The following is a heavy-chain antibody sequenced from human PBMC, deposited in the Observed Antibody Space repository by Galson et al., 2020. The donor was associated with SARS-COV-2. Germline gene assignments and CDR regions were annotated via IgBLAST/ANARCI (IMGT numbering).Heavy chain of an antibody. CDR1: GFTVSSNY. V-gene: IGHV3-53*01. J-gene: IGHJ6*02. D-gene: IGHD2-2*01. Sequence: GESLKISCAASGFTVSSNYMSWVRQAPGKGLEWVSVIYSGGSTYYADSVKGRFTISRDNSKNTLYLQMNSLRAEDTAVYYCARGYQPLYYYYGMDVWGQGTTVTVSS. CDR3: ARGYQPLYYYYGMDV. CDR2: IYSGGST.